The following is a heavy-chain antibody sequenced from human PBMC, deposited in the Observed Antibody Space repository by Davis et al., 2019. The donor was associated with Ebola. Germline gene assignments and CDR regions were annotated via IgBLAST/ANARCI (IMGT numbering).Heavy chain of an antibody. J-gene: IGHJ6*02. CDR2: IWYDGSNK. V-gene: IGHV3-30*02. D-gene: IGHD3-3*01. CDR3: AKDFGSYYDFWSGYPNYYYYGMDV. Sequence: GESLKISCAASGFTFSSYGMHWVRQAPGKGLEWVAVIWYDGSNKYYADSVKGRFTISRDNSKNTLYLQMNSLRAEDTAVYYCAKDFGSYYDFWSGYPNYYYYGMDVWGQGTTVTVPS. CDR1: GFTFSSYG.